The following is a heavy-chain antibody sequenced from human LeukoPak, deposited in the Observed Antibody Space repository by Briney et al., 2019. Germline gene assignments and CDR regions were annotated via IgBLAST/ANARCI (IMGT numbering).Heavy chain of an antibody. CDR1: GFTFSGAW. D-gene: IGHD4/OR15-4a*01. J-gene: IGHJ4*02. CDR2: IREDGTEK. CDR3: ARVNREDYLKDYHYDL. V-gene: IGHV3-7*01. Sequence: GGSLSLSCTASGFTFSGAWMTWVRQAPGKGLEWVANIREDGTEKNYVDSVKGRFTISRDNAKKALYLEMSRLGAEDTAVYYCARVNREDYLKDYHYDLWGQGTLVTVTS.